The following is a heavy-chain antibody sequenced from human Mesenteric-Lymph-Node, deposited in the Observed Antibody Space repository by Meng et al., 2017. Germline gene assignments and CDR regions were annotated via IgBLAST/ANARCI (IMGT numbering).Heavy chain of an antibody. D-gene: IGHD3-10*01. Sequence: GESLKISCAASGFTFSSYAMHWVRQAPGKGLEWVAVISYDGSNKYYADSVKGRFTISRDNSKNTLYLQMNSLRAEDTAVYYCAREYGSGSYYLFFDYWGQG. CDR3: AREYGSGSYYLFFDY. V-gene: IGHV3-30*04. CDR1: GFTFSSYA. J-gene: IGHJ4*02. CDR2: ISYDGSNK.